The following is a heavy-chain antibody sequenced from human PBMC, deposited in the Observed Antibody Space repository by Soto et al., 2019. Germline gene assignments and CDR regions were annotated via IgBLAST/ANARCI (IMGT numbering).Heavy chain of an antibody. CDR2: ISYDGSNK. J-gene: IGHJ4*02. Sequence: AGGSLRLSCAASGFTFSSYGMHWVRQAPGKGLEWVAVISYDGSNKYYADSVKGRFTISRDNSKNTLYLQMNSLRAEDTAVYYCAKEELLWFGELGGYFDYWGQGTLVTVSS. CDR3: AKEELLWFGELGGYFDY. V-gene: IGHV3-30*18. CDR1: GFTFSSYG. D-gene: IGHD3-10*01.